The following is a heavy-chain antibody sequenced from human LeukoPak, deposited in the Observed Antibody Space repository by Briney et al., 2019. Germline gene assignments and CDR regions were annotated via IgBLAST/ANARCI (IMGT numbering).Heavy chain of an antibody. Sequence: GASVKVSCKASGYTFTSYAMNWVRQAPGQGLEWMGWVNTNTGNPTYAQGFTGRFAFSLDTSVSTAYLQISSLKAEDTAVYYCARDSGYSSSWSFDPWGQGTLVTVSS. V-gene: IGHV7-4-1*02. CDR2: VNTNTGNP. CDR1: GYTFTSYA. D-gene: IGHD6-13*01. J-gene: IGHJ5*02. CDR3: ARDSGYSSSWSFDP.